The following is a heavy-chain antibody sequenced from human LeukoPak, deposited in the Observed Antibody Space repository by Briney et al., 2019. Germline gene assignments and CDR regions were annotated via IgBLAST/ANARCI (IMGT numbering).Heavy chain of an antibody. CDR1: GGSFSGYY. D-gene: IGHD3-22*01. J-gene: IGHJ6*03. CDR2: MNPSGST. V-gene: IGHV4-34*01. CDR3: ARGRQDVTMIVVIMTAVSYYLDV. Sequence: SETLSLTCAVYGGSFSGYYWTWIRHAPEKGLEWIGEMNPSGSTNYNPSLKSRVTISVDTSKNQFSPTLSSVTAADTAVYYCARGRQDVTMIVVIMTAVSYYLDVWGKGTTVTVS.